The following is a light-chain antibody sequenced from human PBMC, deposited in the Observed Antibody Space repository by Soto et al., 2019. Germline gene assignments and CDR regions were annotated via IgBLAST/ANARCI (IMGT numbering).Light chain of an antibody. CDR1: QSVSIN. Sequence: EIVLTQSPGTLSLSPWQRATLSCRASQSVSINLAWYQQKPGQVPRLLIYGASTRANGIPARFSGSGFGTEFTLTISSLQPEDFAVYYCQQYNNSPLIFGGGTKVDIK. J-gene: IGKJ4*01. CDR2: GAS. CDR3: QQYNNSPLI. V-gene: IGKV3D-15*01.